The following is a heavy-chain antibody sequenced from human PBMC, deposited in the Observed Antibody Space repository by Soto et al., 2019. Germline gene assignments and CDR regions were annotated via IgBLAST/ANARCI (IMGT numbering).Heavy chain of an antibody. CDR3: ARLNYDFWSGYEYYFDY. J-gene: IGHJ4*02. CDR2: IYSSGST. Sequence: PSETLSLTCAVYGGSIRSYYWSWTRQPPGKGLEWIGYIYSSGSTNYNPSLKSRVTISVDTSKNQFSLKLSSVTAADTAVYYCARLNYDFWSGYEYYFDYWGQGSLVTVSS. D-gene: IGHD3-3*01. V-gene: IGHV4-59*08. CDR1: GGSIRSYY.